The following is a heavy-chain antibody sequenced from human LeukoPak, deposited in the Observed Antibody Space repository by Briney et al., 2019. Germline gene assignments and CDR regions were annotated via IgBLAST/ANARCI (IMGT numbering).Heavy chain of an antibody. J-gene: IGHJ4*02. CDR3: AKGQWELLYYFDY. V-gene: IGHV3-9*01. D-gene: IGHD1-26*01. Sequence: GGSLRLSCAASGFTFDDYAMHWVRQALGKGLEWVSGISWNSGSIGYADSVKGRFTISRDNAKNSLYLQMNSLRAEDTALYYCAKGQWELLYYFDYWGQGTLVTVSS. CDR1: GFTFDDYA. CDR2: ISWNSGSI.